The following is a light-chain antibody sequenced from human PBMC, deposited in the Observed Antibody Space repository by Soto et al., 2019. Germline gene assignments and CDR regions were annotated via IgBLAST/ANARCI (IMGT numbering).Light chain of an antibody. CDR3: QQRRNWLT. V-gene: IGKV3-11*01. J-gene: IGKJ4*01. CDR1: QSVSSY. Sequence: ENGLTQSPATLSLSPGERATLSCRASQSVSSYLAWYQQKPGQAPRLLIYDASNRATGIPARFSGSGSGTDFTLTISSLEPEDFAVYYCQQRRNWLTFGGGTKWIS. CDR2: DAS.